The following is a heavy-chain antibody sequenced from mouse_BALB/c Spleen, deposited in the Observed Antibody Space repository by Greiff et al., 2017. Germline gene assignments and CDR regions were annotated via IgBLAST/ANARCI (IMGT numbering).Heavy chain of an antibody. Sequence: EVQRVESGGGLVKPAGSLKLSCAVSGFSFSSYAMSWVRQTPEKRLEWVATISSGGSYTYYPASVKGRFTISRANAKNTLYLQMCSLRSEDTAMYYGARHLYDYGGYSDYWGQGTTLTVSS. V-gene: IGHV5-9-3*01. D-gene: IGHD2-4*01. CDR1: GFSFSSYA. CDR2: ISSGGSYT. J-gene: IGHJ2*01. CDR3: ARHLYDYGGYSDY.